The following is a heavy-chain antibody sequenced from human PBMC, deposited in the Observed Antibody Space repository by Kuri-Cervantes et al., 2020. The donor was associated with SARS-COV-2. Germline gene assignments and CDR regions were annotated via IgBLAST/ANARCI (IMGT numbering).Heavy chain of an antibody. CDR3: ARDRSGSYYGPFDY. D-gene: IGHD1-26*01. Sequence: GESLKISCAASGFTFDDYAMHWVRQAPGKGLEWVSSISSSSSYIYYADSVKGRFTISRDNAKNSLYLQMNSLRAEDTAVYYCARDRSGSYYGPFDYWGQGTLVTVSS. CDR2: ISSSSSYI. J-gene: IGHJ4*02. V-gene: IGHV3-21*01. CDR1: GFTFDDYA.